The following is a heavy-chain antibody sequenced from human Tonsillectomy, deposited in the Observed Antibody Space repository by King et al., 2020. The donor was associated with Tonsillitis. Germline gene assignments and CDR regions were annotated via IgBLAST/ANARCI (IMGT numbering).Heavy chain of an antibody. CDR3: SRQTDSCHDY. J-gene: IGHJ4*02. V-gene: IGHV3-73*01. Sequence: EVQLVESGGGLVQPGGSLTLSCVASGFTFSDSHVHWVRQASGKGLEWVGHIRSKANDYATAYGSSVRGRFTISRDDSQNTAYLQMNSLKTEDTAVYYCSRQTDSCHDYWGQGTLVTVSS. CDR1: GFTFSDSH. D-gene: IGHD2-2*01. CDR2: IRSKANDYAT.